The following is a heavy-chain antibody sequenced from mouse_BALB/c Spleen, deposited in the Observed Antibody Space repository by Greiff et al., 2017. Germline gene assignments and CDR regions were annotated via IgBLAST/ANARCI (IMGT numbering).Heavy chain of an antibody. CDR2: IRNKANGYTT. D-gene: IGHD2-2*01. Sequence: EVKLVESGGGLVQPGGSLRLSCATSGFTFTDYYMSWVRQPPGKALEWLGFIRNKANGYTTEYSASVKGRFTISRDNSQSILYLQMNTLRAEDSATYYCARSYGYDYFDYWGQGTTLTVSS. CDR3: ARSYGYDYFDY. V-gene: IGHV7-3*02. CDR1: GFTFTDYY. J-gene: IGHJ2*01.